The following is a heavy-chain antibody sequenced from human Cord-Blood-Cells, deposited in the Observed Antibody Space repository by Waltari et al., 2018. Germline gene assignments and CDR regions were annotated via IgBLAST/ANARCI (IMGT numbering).Heavy chain of an antibody. Sequence: QVQLVQSGAEVKKPGASVKVSCKVSGYTLTELSMHWVRQAPGKGLEWMGGVDPEEGETNYAQKFQGRDTMTEDTSTDTAYMELSSLRSEDTAVYYCATGGSYWAGNAFDIWGQGTMVTVSS. CDR1: GYTLTELS. J-gene: IGHJ3*02. CDR3: ATGGSYWAGNAFDI. CDR2: VDPEEGET. D-gene: IGHD1-26*01. V-gene: IGHV1-24*01.